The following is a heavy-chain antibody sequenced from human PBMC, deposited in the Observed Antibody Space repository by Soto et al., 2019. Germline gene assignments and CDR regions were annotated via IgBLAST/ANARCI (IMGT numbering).Heavy chain of an antibody. CDR2: IIPYYNTL. Sequence: AQVVQSGAEVRKPGSSVKLSCKASEGTFNSYAIAWVRQAPGQGLEWMGGIIPYYNTLNYAQKFQDRVTITADDSTNTVHMELSSLRSDDTAVYFCASGASRWYPYFFDSWAQGTLDTVSS. CDR3: ASGASRWYPYFFDS. D-gene: IGHD6-13*01. V-gene: IGHV1-69*01. J-gene: IGHJ4*02. CDR1: EGTFNSYA.